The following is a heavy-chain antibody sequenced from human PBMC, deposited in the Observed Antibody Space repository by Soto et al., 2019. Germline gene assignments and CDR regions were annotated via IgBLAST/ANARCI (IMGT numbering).Heavy chain of an antibody. D-gene: IGHD3-10*01. CDR1: GYTFSSYG. V-gene: IGHV1-8*01. CDR2: MSPNNGNT. J-gene: IGHJ6*01. Sequence: QVQLVQSGAEVKKPGASVKVSCKAPGYTFSSYGLNWVRQATGQGLEWMGWMSPNNGNTGYAQKFQGRVPMTRNTSISTAYMELSSLRSEDTAVYYCARRSLWFGEHSGMAVWGHGTTVTASS. CDR3: ARRSLWFGEHSGMAV.